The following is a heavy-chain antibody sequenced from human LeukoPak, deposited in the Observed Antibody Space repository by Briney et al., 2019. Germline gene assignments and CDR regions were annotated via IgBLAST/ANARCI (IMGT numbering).Heavy chain of an antibody. D-gene: IGHD2-8*02. Sequence: SETLSLTCTVSNGPIEDYFWSCIPEPPGKALDCIGGISNSGSTNYNPPLKRRVTISLDTSKNQFSLKLNPLTAADTAVYSCARVATAFAGHALDYRPYWFFHYWGQGTLVTVSS. CDR1: NGPIEDYF. CDR2: ISNSGST. V-gene: IGHV4-59*01. J-gene: IGHJ4*02. CDR3: ARVATAFAGHALDYRPYWFFHY.